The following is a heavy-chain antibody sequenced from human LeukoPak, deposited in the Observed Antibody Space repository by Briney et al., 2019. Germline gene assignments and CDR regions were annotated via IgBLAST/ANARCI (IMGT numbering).Heavy chain of an antibody. CDR3: AKGSRIYGDPQYYFDY. CDR2: FRGSGGSK. Sequence: GGSLRLSCAASGFTFSSYAISWVRQAPGKGLEWVSAFRGSGGSKYYADSVKGRCTISRDNSKNTLYLQINSLRAEDTAVDYCAKGSRIYGDPQYYFDYWGQGTLVTVSS. V-gene: IGHV3-23*01. J-gene: IGHJ4*02. D-gene: IGHD4-17*01. CDR1: GFTFSSYA.